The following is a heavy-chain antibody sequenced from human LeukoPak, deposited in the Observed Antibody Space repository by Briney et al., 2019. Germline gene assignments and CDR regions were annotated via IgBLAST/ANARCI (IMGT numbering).Heavy chain of an antibody. D-gene: IGHD4-17*01. CDR3: ARGLNRNDYGDYGY. Sequence: SETLSLTCTVSGGSLSSYYWTWVRQPPGKGLEWIGYIYYTGSTSYNPSLKSRVTISVQTSKNQFSLKLSSVTAADTAVYYCARGLNRNDYGDYGYWGQGTLVTVSS. J-gene: IGHJ4*02. V-gene: IGHV4-59*01. CDR1: GGSLSSYY. CDR2: IYYTGST.